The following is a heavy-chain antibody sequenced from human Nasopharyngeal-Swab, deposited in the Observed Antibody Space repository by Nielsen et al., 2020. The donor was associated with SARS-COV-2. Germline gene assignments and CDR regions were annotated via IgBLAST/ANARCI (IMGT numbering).Heavy chain of an antibody. D-gene: IGHD3-10*01. Sequence: GGSLRLSCAASGFTFDDYAMHWVRQAPGKGLEWVSGISWNSGTTGYADSVKGRFTISRDNSKNTLYLQMNSLRAEDTAVYYCAGTFGEGHDYYYYGMDVWGQGTTVTVSS. CDR3: AGTFGEGHDYYYYGMDV. CDR1: GFTFDDYA. CDR2: ISWNSGTT. J-gene: IGHJ6*02. V-gene: IGHV3-9*01.